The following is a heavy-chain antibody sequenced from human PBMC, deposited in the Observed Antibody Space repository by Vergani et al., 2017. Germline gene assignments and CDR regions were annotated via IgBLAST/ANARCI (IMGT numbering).Heavy chain of an antibody. Sequence: EVQLVESGGGLVQPGGSLRLSCAASGFTFSSYSMNWVRQAPGKGLEWVSSISSSSSYIYYADSVKGRFTISRDNAKNSLYLQMNSLRAEDTAVYYCAGGFASLRFLEWLSTSHYFDYWGQGTLVTVSS. D-gene: IGHD3-3*01. V-gene: IGHV3-21*01. CDR2: ISSSSSYI. J-gene: IGHJ4*02. CDR3: AGGFASLRFLEWLSTSHYFDY. CDR1: GFTFSSYS.